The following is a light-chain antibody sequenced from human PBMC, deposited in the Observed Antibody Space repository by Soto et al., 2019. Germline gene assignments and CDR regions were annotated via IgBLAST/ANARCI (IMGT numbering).Light chain of an antibody. V-gene: IGKV3-15*01. Sequence: EMVLTQSPATLSVSLGERATLSCRASQSVSTKLVWYQQKPGQAPRLLIYGASTRATGLPARFSGSGSGTEFTLTISSLQSEDVAVYYCQQHDQGWTFGQGTKVEIK. CDR2: GAS. J-gene: IGKJ1*01. CDR1: QSVSTK. CDR3: QQHDQGWT.